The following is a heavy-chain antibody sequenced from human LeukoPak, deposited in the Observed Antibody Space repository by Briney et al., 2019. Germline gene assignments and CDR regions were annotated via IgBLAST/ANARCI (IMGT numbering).Heavy chain of an antibody. CDR2: VSSSASTK. CDR3: ARPRGGGSHDEFDY. CDR1: GFSFSTYS. V-gene: IGHV3-48*01. J-gene: IGHJ4*02. D-gene: IGHD1-26*01. Sequence: GGSLRLSCVASGFSFSTYSMNWVRHAAGKGLEWVSYVSSSASTKYYADSVEGRFTVSRDNAKNSLYLQMNSLRAEDSGVYYCARPRGGGSHDEFDYWGQGTLVTVSS.